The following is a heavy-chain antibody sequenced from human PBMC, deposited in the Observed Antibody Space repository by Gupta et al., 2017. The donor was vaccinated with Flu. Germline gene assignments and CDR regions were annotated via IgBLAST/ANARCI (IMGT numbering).Heavy chain of an antibody. V-gene: IGHV1-46*03. CDR1: GYTFANYF. CDR2: INPSGGST. D-gene: IGHD2-15*01. J-gene: IGHJ4*02. Sequence: QVQLVQSGAEVKNPGASVKVSCRASGYTFANYFIHWVRQAPGQGPEWMGIINPSGGSTSYAQKFQGRITMTRDTSTTTVYMELSSLKSSDTAGYYCGRAEGGSPLDNWGQGTLVTVSS. CDR3: GRAEGGSPLDN.